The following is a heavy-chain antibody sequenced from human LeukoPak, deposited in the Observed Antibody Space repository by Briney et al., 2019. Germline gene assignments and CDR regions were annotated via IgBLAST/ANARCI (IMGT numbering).Heavy chain of an antibody. J-gene: IGHJ6*02. D-gene: IGHD6-19*01. Sequence: GGSLRLSCAASSFTFSSYEMNWVRQEPGKGLEWVSYVSSSGSTIYYADSVKGRFTISRDNARNSLYLQMNSLRAEDTAVYYCARLRGWTYGMDVWGQGTTVTVSS. CDR3: ARLRGWTYGMDV. V-gene: IGHV3-48*03. CDR1: SFTFSSYE. CDR2: VSSSGSTI.